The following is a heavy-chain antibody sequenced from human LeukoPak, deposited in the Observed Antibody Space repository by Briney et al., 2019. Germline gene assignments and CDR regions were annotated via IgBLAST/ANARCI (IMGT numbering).Heavy chain of an antibody. CDR3: AKDPGRGVAGLAGNWFDP. J-gene: IGHJ5*02. CDR1: GFSFSSYG. Sequence: GRSLRLSCAASGFSFSSYGMHWVRQAPGRGLEWVAVISYDGSNKYYVDSVKGRFTISRDNSKNTLYLQMNSLRGEDTAVYYCAKDPGRGVAGLAGNWFDPWGQGTLVTVSS. V-gene: IGHV3-30*18. D-gene: IGHD6-19*01. CDR2: ISYDGSNK.